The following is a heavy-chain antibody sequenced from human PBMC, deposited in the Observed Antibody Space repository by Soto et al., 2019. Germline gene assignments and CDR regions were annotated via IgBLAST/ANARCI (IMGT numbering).Heavy chain of an antibody. J-gene: IGHJ4*02. Sequence: GGSLRLSCAASGFTFSSYGMHWVRQAPGKGLEWVAVISYDGSNKYYADSVKGRFTISRDNSKNTLYLQMNSLRAEDTAVYYCASTDYSGYEPLDYWGQGTLVTVSS. D-gene: IGHD5-12*01. CDR3: ASTDYSGYEPLDY. CDR2: ISYDGSNK. V-gene: IGHV3-30*03. CDR1: GFTFSSYG.